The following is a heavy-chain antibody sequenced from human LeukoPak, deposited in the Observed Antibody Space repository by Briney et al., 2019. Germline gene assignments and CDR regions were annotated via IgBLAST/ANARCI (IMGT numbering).Heavy chain of an antibody. J-gene: IGHJ5*02. V-gene: IGHV3-7*01. CDR2: IKQDGSEK. CDR3: ARDLGGSITIFGVVTLMFDP. CDR1: GFTFSSYW. Sequence: GGSLRLSCAASGFTFSSYWMSWVRQAPGKGLEWVANIKQDGSEKYYVDSVKGRFTISRDNAKNSLYLQMNSLRAEDTAVYYCARDLGGSITIFGVVTLMFDPWGQGTLVTVSS. D-gene: IGHD3-3*01.